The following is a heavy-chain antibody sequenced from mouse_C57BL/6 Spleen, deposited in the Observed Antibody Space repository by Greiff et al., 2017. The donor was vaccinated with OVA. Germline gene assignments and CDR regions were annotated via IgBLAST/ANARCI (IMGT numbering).Heavy chain of an antibody. J-gene: IGHJ4*01. D-gene: IGHD2-4*01. CDR2: IYPGDGDT. CDR1: GYAFSSYW. CDR3: ARSDYDEGYYAMDY. V-gene: IGHV1-80*01. Sequence: QVQLKQSGAELVKPGASVKISCKASGYAFSSYWMNWVKQRPGKGLEWIGQIYPGDGDTNYNGKFKGKATLTADKSSSTAYMQLSSLTSEDSAVYFCARSDYDEGYYAMDYWGQGTSVTVSS.